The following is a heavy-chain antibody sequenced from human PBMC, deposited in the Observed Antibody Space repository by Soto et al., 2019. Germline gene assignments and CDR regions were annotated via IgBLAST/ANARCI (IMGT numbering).Heavy chain of an antibody. D-gene: IGHD6-19*01. CDR3: ARDWDSGWYPAAFDI. CDR2: ISAYNGNT. CDR1: VYTFTSYG. J-gene: IGHJ3*02. Sequence: XSVKVSCKASVYTFTSYGISWVRQAPGQGLEWMGWISAYNGNTNYAQKLQGRVTMTTDTSTSTAYMELRSLRSDDTAVYYCARDWDSGWYPAAFDIWGQGTMVTVSS. V-gene: IGHV1-18*01.